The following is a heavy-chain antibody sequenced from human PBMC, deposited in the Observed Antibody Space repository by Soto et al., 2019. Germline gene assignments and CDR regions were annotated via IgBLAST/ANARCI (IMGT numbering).Heavy chain of an antibody. CDR3: AKATATGGGAFDI. J-gene: IGHJ3*02. V-gene: IGHV3-23*01. D-gene: IGHD2-8*02. CDR2: ILVDGRT. Sequence: GGSLRLSCAASGFICSSYDMSWVRQAPGKGLEWVSTILVDGRTFYVDSVKGRFTISRDTSQNTVYLQMNSLTAGDTALYYCAKATATGGGAFDICGQGTMVTVS. CDR1: GFICSSYD.